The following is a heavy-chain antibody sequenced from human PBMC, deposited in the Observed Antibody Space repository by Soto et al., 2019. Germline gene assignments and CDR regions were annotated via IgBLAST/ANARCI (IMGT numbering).Heavy chain of an antibody. CDR1: GGSVSSGSYY. CDR2: IYYSGST. V-gene: IGHV4-61*01. CDR3: ARVPGSGGYYYSGMDV. J-gene: IGHJ6*02. D-gene: IGHD3-10*01. Sequence: QVQLQESGPGLVKPSETLSLTCTVSGGSVSSGSYYWSWIRQPPGKGLEWIGYIYYSGSTNYNPTLKSRVTISVDTSKNQFSLKLSSVTAADTAVYYCARVPGSGGYYYSGMDVWGQGTTVPVS.